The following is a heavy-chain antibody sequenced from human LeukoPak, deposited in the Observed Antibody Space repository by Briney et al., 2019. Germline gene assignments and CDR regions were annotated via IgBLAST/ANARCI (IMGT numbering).Heavy chain of an antibody. D-gene: IGHD3-22*01. CDR3: ARGTMMVGP. Sequence: PSETLSLTCPVPGGSISGYYWSWIRQPPGKGLEWIGYIYYSGSANYNPSLKSRVTISVDTSKNQFSLKLSSVTAADTAVYYCARGTMMVGPWGQGTLVTVSS. J-gene: IGHJ5*02. CDR1: GGSISGYY. V-gene: IGHV4-59*01. CDR2: IYYSGSA.